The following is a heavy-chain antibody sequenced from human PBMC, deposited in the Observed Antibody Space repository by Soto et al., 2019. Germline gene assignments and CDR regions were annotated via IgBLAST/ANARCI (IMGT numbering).Heavy chain of an antibody. Sequence: QVQLQESGPGLVKPSETLSLTCTVSADSISNYYWSWIRQPPGKGLELIGYFSYRGSTNYNPSLKSRVTISVDTSKNQFSLNVSSVTAADTAVYYCTRVGARSCSGATCPMAYWGQGALVTVSS. V-gene: IGHV4-59*01. CDR2: FSYRGST. CDR3: TRVGARSCSGATCPMAY. CDR1: ADSISNYY. D-gene: IGHD2-15*01. J-gene: IGHJ4*02.